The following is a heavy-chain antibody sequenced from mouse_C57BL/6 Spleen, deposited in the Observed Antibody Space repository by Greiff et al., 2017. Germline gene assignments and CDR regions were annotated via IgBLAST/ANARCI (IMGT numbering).Heavy chain of an antibody. CDR1: GYTFTSYW. J-gene: IGHJ2*01. Sequence: VQLQQSGAELVMPGASVKLSCKASGYTFTSYWKHWGEERPGQGLEWIGEIDPSDSYTKYNQKFKGNSTLTVAKSSSTAYRQLISLTSEDAAVYYCARGGYSNYGGDFDYWGQGTTLTVSS. CDR2: IDPSDSYT. V-gene: IGHV1-69*01. CDR3: ARGGYSNYGGDFDY. D-gene: IGHD2-5*01.